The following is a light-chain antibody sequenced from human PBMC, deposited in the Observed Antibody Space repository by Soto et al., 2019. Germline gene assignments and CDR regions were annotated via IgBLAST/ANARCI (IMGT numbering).Light chain of an antibody. V-gene: IGLV2-14*01. CDR2: EVT. Sequence: QSVLTQPASVSGSPGQSITISYTGSSSDVGGHNYVSWYQQHPGKAPKLMIYEVTKRPSGVSNRFSGSKSGNTASLTISGLQAEDEADYYCSSYTFTSTLYVFGTGTRSPS. CDR1: SSDVGGHNY. J-gene: IGLJ1*01. CDR3: SSYTFTSTLYV.